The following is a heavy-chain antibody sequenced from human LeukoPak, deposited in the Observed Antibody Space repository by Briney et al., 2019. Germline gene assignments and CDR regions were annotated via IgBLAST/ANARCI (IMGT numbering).Heavy chain of an antibody. V-gene: IGHV1-2*02. CDR1: VYTVTGYY. CDR2: INPNSGGN. Sequence: ASGKVSWKASVYTVTGYYMHCGRQAPGQGLEWIGWINPNSGGNNYAQKFQGRVTMIRDTSIRTAYMELRRPRSDDTAVYYCASVGDDSSGYYPFDIWGQGTMVIVSS. J-gene: IGHJ3*02. CDR3: ASVGDDSSGYYPFDI. D-gene: IGHD3-22*01.